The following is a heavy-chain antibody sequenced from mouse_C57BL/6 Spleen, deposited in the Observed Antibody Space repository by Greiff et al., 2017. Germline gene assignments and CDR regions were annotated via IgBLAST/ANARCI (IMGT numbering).Heavy chain of an antibody. CDR1: GYTFTSYW. CDR3: ARGLLPSMDY. V-gene: IGHV1-50*01. J-gene: IGHJ4*01. CDR2: IDPSDSYT. D-gene: IGHD2-3*01. Sequence: QVQLQQPGAELVKPGASVKLSCKASGYTFTSYWMQWVKQRPGQGLEWIGEIDPSDSYTNYNQKFKGKATFTVDTSSSTAYLQLRSLTSEDSAVYYCARGLLPSMDYWGQGTSVTVAS.